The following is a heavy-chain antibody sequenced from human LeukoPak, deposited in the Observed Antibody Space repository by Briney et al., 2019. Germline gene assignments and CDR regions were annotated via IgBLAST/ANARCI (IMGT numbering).Heavy chain of an antibody. D-gene: IGHD3-16*02. CDR3: ARVRRGVFLVFDP. J-gene: IGHJ5*02. V-gene: IGHV4-30-2*01. CDR1: GVSISSGGYS. CDR2: IYHSGST. Sequence: SETLSLTCAVSGVSISSGGYSWRWLRQPPGKGLEWIGYIYHSGSTYYNPSLKSRVTISVDRSKNQFSLKLSSVTAADTAVYYCARVRRGVFLVFDPWGQGTLVTVSS.